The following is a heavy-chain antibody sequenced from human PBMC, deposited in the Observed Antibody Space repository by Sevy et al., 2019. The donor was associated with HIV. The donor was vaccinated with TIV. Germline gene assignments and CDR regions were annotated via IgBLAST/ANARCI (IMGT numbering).Heavy chain of an antibody. D-gene: IGHD5-12*01. CDR1: GYTFTGYY. Sequence: ASVKVSCKASGYTFTGYYMHWVRQATGQGLEWMGRINPNSGGKKYAKKFQGRVTMTRDTSISTAYMELSRLRSDDTDVYYCANAIVATVDYYYYYGMDVWGQGTTVTVSS. V-gene: IGHV1-2*05. CDR2: INPNSGGK. J-gene: IGHJ6*02. CDR3: ANAIVATVDYYYYYGMDV.